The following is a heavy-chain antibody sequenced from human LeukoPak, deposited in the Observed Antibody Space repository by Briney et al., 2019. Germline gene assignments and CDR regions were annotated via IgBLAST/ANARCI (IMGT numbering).Heavy chain of an antibody. V-gene: IGHV1-2*02. CDR2: INPNSGGT. CDR3: ARDKVIASAGTPNWFDP. D-gene: IGHD6-13*01. Sequence: ASVKVSCKASGYTFTGYYMHWVRQAPGQGLEWMGWINPNSGGTNYAQNVQGRVTMTTDTSTSTAYMELRSLRYDDTGVYYCARDKVIASAGTPNWFDPWGQGTLVTVSS. J-gene: IGHJ5*02. CDR1: GYTFTGYY.